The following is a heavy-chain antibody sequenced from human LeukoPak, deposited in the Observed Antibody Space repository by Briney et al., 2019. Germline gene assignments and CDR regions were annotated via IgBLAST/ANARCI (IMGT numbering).Heavy chain of an antibody. Sequence: ATVKVSCKVSGYTLTELSMHWVRQAPGKGLDWMGGFDPEDGEIIYAQKFQDRVTMTEDTSTDTAYMELSSLRSDDTAVYYCATEKDDSSGYYYFDYWGQGTLVTVSS. V-gene: IGHV1-24*01. D-gene: IGHD3-22*01. CDR2: FDPEDGEI. J-gene: IGHJ4*02. CDR1: GYTLTELS. CDR3: ATEKDDSSGYYYFDY.